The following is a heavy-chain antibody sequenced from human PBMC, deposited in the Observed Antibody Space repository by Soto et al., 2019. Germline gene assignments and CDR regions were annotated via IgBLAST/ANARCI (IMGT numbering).Heavy chain of an antibody. D-gene: IGHD5-18*01. CDR1: GFTFSSYA. CDR2: ISGSGGST. J-gene: IGHJ6*02. CDR3: SKDHRAMVMLRGMDV. Sequence: GGSLRLSCAASGFTFSSYAMSWVRQAPGKGLEWVSAISGSGGSTYYTDSVKGRFTISRDNSKNTLYLQMNSLRAEHTAVYYCSKDHRAMVMLRGMDVWGQGTTVTVSS. V-gene: IGHV3-23*01.